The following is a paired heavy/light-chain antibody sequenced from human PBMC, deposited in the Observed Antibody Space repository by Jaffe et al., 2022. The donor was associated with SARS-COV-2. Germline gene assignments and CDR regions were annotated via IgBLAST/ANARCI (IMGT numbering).Light chain of an antibody. CDR1: ISNIGSNT. J-gene: IGLJ2*01. CDR2: STN. Sequence: QSVLTQPPSTSGTPGQRVTISCSGSISNIGSNTINWYQQLPGAAPKLLIYSTNERSSGVPDRFSGSKSGTSASLAISGLQSEDEADYYCATWDDSLNGVLFGGGTKLTVL. V-gene: IGLV1-44*01. CDR3: ATWDDSLNGVL.
Heavy chain of an antibody. Sequence: QVQLQASGPGLVTPSETLSLTCTVSGGPISGYLWNWIRQPPGKGLEWIGYIYYTGSTNYSPSLKSRVTISVDTSRTQFSLKLSSVTAADTAVYYCARGGGYCRGGTCFSQGILDFWGQGVLVTVSS. V-gene: IGHV4-59*01. CDR1: GGPISGYL. D-gene: IGHD2-15*01. CDR2: IYYTGST. CDR3: ARGGGYCRGGTCFSQGILDF. J-gene: IGHJ4*02.